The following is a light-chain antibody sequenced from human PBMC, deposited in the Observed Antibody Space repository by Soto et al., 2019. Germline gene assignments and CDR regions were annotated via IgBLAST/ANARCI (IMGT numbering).Light chain of an antibody. V-gene: IGLV2-8*01. J-gene: IGLJ2*01. CDR3: SSYAGSNNVV. Sequence: QSALTQPPSASGSPGQSVTISCTGTSSDVGGYNYVSWHQQHPGKAPKLTIYEVSKRPSGVPDRFSGSKSGNTASLTVSGLQAEDEAEYYRSSYAGSNNVVFGGGTKVTVL. CDR1: SSDVGGYNY. CDR2: EVS.